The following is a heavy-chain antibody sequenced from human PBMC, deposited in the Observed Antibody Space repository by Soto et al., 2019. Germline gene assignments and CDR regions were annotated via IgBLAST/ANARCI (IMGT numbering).Heavy chain of an antibody. V-gene: IGHV1-18*01. J-gene: IGHJ5*02. CDR2: ISAYNGNT. D-gene: IGHD1-26*01. CDR1: GYTVTSYG. CDR3: SRASGSSYWFAT. Sequence: QVQLVHSGAEVKNPGASGKFAFKASGYTVTSYGISCVRQAPGQGLEWMGWISAYNGNTNYAPKLQGIDTMTRDTSTRNDYMELRSLRFDETAVYYHSRASGSSYWFATWGQGTLVTVS.